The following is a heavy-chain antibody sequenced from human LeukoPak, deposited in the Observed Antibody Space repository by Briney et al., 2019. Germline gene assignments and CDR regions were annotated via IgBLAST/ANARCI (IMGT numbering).Heavy chain of an antibody. D-gene: IGHD6-19*01. Sequence: PSETLSLTCAVYGGSFSGYYWSWIRQPPGKGLEWIEEINHSGSTNYNPSLKSRVTISVDTSKNQFSLKLSSVTAADTAVYYCATGRAGYSSGWYRYWGQGTLVTVYS. CDR1: GGSFSGYY. V-gene: IGHV4-34*01. CDR3: ATGRAGYSSGWYRY. CDR2: INHSGST. J-gene: IGHJ4*02.